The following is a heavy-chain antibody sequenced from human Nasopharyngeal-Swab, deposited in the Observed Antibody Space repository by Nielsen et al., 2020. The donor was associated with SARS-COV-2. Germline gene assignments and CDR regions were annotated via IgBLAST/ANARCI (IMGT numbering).Heavy chain of an antibody. CDR2: ISSSGSTI. D-gene: IGHD6-13*01. CDR3: ARDGKVGSSYDY. V-gene: IGHV3-11*01. J-gene: IGHJ4*02. CDR1: GFTFSDYY. Sequence: GESLKISCAASGFTFSDYYMSWIRQAPGKGLEWVSYISSSGSTIYYADSVKGRITISRDNAKNSLYLQMNSLRAEDTAVYYCARDGKVGSSYDYWGQGTLVTVSS.